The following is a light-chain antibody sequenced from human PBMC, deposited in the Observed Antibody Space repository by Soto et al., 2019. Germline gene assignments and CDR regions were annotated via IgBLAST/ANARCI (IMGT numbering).Light chain of an antibody. CDR3: QSYDSSLSGVV. V-gene: IGLV1-40*01. CDR1: SSNIGAGYD. J-gene: IGLJ2*01. CDR2: GNS. Sequence: QAVVTQPPSVSGAPGQRVTISCTGSSSNIGAGYDVHWYQQLPGTAPKLPIYGNSNRPSGVPDRFSGSKSGTSASLAITGLQAEDEADYYCQSYDSSLSGVVCGGGTKLTVL.